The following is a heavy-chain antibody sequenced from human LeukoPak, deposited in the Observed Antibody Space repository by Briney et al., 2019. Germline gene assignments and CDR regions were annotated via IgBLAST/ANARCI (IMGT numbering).Heavy chain of an antibody. J-gene: IGHJ3*02. CDR2: ISSSSSYI. V-gene: IGHV3-21*01. Sequence: GGSLRLSCAASGFTFSSYSMNWVRQAPGKGLEWVSSISSSSSYIYYADSVKGRFTISRDNAKNSLYLQMNSLRAEDTAVYYCARDPWFGELFDAFDIWGQGTMVTVSS. CDR3: ARDPWFGELFDAFDI. CDR1: GFTFSSYS. D-gene: IGHD3-10*01.